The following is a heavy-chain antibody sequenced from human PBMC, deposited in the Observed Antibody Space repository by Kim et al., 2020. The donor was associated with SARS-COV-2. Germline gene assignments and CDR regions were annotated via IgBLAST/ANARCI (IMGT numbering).Heavy chain of an antibody. J-gene: IGHJ5*02. CDR3: ARDWDSGWFDP. CDR1: GGSISSGDYY. CDR2: IYYSGST. V-gene: IGHV4-30-4*01. D-gene: IGHD1-26*01. Sequence: SETLSLTCTVSGGSISSGDYYWSWIRQPPGKGLEWIGYIYYSGSTYYNPSLKSRVTISVDTSKNQFSLKLSSVTAADTAVYYCARDWDSGWFDPWGQGTLVTASS.